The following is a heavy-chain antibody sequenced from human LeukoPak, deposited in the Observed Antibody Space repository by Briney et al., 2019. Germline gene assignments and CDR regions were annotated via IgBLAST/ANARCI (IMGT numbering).Heavy chain of an antibody. D-gene: IGHD6-19*01. V-gene: IGHV3-49*03. Sequence: GGSLRLSCATSGFTFADYAMVWFRQAPGKGLEWLCFIRSKSFGETILYAPSLKGRFTISRDNAKNSLYLQMNSLRAEDTALYYCAKDETVRPQWLGRYYFDYWGQGTLVTVSS. CDR3: AKDETVRPQWLGRYYFDY. J-gene: IGHJ4*02. CDR1: GFTFADYA. CDR2: IRSKSFGETI.